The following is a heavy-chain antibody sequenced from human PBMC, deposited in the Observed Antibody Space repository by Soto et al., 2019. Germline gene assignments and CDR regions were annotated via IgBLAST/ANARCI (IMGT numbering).Heavy chain of an antibody. Sequence: GESLKISCAASGFTFSSYWMSWVRQAPGKGLEWVANIKQDGSEKYYVDSVKGRFTISRDNAKNSLYLQMNSLRAEDTAVYYCARHYGSGSLDYWGQGPLVTVSS. D-gene: IGHD3-10*01. CDR3: ARHYGSGSLDY. J-gene: IGHJ4*02. CDR2: IKQDGSEK. CDR1: GFTFSSYW. V-gene: IGHV3-7*03.